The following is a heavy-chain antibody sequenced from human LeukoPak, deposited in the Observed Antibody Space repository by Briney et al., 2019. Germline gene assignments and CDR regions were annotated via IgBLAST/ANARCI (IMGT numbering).Heavy chain of an antibody. CDR1: GYSFTTYE. J-gene: IGHJ5*02. V-gene: IGHV1-8*03. CDR2: MNPNSANT. Sequence: ASVKVSCKTSGYSFTTYEINWVRQATGQGLEWMGWMNPNSANTGYAQKFQGRLTITRNTSISTAYMEVSSLTSEDTAVYYCVRGGYSGSGYYWFDPWGQGTLVTVSS. CDR3: VRGGYSGSGYYWFDP. D-gene: IGHD5-12*01.